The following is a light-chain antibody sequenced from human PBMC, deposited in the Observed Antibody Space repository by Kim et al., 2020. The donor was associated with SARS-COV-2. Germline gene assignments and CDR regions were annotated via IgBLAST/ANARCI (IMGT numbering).Light chain of an antibody. CDR2: DAS. CDR3: QQYDTLPLT. J-gene: IGKJ4*01. V-gene: IGKV1-33*01. Sequence: DTQMTQSPPSLSASVGDRVTITCQASQDISIHLNWYQQKPGKAPNLLIYDASNLETGVPSRFSGSGSGTEFTFTVNSLQPEDVATYYCQQYDTLPLTFGGWTKVDIK. CDR1: QDISIH.